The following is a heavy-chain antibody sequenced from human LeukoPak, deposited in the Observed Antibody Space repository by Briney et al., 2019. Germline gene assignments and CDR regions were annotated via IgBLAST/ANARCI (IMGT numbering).Heavy chain of an antibody. J-gene: IGHJ4*02. D-gene: IGHD2-2*01. V-gene: IGHV4-39*01. Sequence: SETLSLTCTVSGGSISSYYWSWIRQPPGKGLEWIGSLYYSGSTYYNPSLKSRVTISVDTSKNQFSLKLTSVTAADTAVYYCARQNLTGRRVPAPIGGAGDWGQGTLVTVSS. CDR3: ARQNLTGRRVPAPIGGAGD. CDR1: GGSISSYY. CDR2: LYYSGST.